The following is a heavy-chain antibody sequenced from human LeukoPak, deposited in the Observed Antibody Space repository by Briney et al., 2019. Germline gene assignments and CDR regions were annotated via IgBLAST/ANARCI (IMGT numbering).Heavy chain of an antibody. CDR1: GGTFSSYA. CDR2: IIPIFGTA. D-gene: IGHD3-10*01. J-gene: IGHJ4*02. V-gene: IGHV1-69*13. Sequence: GASVKVSCKASGGTFSSYAISWVRQAPGQGLEWMGGIIPIFGTANYAQKFQGRVTITADESTSTAYMELSSLRSDDTAVYYCARDRGYPGDYWGQGTLVTVSS. CDR3: ARDRGYPGDY.